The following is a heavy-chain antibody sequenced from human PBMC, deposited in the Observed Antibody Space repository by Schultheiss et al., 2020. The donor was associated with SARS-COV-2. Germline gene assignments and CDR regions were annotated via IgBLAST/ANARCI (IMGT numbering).Heavy chain of an antibody. CDR2: ISGGGIII. J-gene: IGHJ3*02. V-gene: IGHV3-23*01. Sequence: GGSLRLSCATSGFIFSDYAIGWVRQAPGRGLEWVSTISGGGIIIYYADSVRGRFTITRDNFKNTVYLEMSSLRAEDTAIYYCANPQPGQGVFNIWGQGTVVTVSS. CDR3: ANPQPGQGVFNI. CDR1: GFIFSDYA. D-gene: IGHD2-2*01.